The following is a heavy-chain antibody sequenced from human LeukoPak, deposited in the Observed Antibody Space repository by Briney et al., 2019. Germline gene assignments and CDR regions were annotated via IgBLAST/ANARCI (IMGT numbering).Heavy chain of an antibody. D-gene: IGHD1-14*01. CDR2: INSDGSST. CDR3: ARDGRKGRFDP. J-gene: IGHJ5*02. CDR1: GFTFSSYW. V-gene: IGHV3-74*01. Sequence: QPGGSPRLSCAASGFTFSSYWMHWVRQAPGKGLVWVSRINSDGSSTSYADSVKGRFTISRDNAKNTLYLQMNSLRAEDTAVYYCARDGRKGRFDPWGQGTLVTVSS.